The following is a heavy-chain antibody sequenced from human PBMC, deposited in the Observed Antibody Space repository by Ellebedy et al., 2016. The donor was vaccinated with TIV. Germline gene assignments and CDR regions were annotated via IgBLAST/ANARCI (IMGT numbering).Heavy chain of an antibody. J-gene: IGHJ4*02. D-gene: IGHD6-19*01. CDR2: INQDGSEQ. Sequence: GGSLRLXXAASAFTFSTCWMSWVRQAPGKGLEWVANINQDGSEQYYVDSVKGRFTISRDNAKESLYLQMNSLRAEDTAVYYCARGQGWIDYWGQGTLVTVSS. CDR1: AFTFSTCW. CDR3: ARGQGWIDY. V-gene: IGHV3-7*04.